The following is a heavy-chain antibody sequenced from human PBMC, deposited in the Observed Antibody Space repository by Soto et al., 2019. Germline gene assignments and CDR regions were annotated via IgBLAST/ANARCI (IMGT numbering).Heavy chain of an antibody. V-gene: IGHV1-69*08. D-gene: IGHD2-2*01. CDR2: IIPILGIA. J-gene: IGHJ4*02. CDR3: ARETRKYCSSTSCYGGPFDY. Sequence: QVQLVQSGAEVKKPGSSVKVSCKASGGTFSSYTISWVRQAPGQGLEWMGRIIPILGIANYAQKFQGRVRITPDKSTSKAYMELSSLRSEDTAVYYCARETRKYCSSTSCYGGPFDYWGQGTLVTVSS. CDR1: GGTFSSYT.